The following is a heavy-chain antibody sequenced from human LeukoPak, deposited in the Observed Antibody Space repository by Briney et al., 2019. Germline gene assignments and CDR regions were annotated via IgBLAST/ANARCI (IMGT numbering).Heavy chain of an antibody. J-gene: IGHJ6*03. V-gene: IGHV1-8*03. CDR1: GYTFTSYD. CDR3: ARAEKTTATNYGGKSGANYYYYMDV. D-gene: IGHD4-23*01. CDR2: MNPNSGNT. Sequence: GASVKVSCKPSGYTFTSYDINWVRQATGQGLEWMGWMNPNSGNTGYAQKFQGRVTITRNTSISTAYMKLSSLRSEDTAVYYCARAEKTTATNYGGKSGANYYYYMDVWGKGTTVTVSS.